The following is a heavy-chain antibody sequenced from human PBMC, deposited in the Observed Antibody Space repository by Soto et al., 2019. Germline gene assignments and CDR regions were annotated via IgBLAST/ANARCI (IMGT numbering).Heavy chain of an antibody. Sequence: GGSLRLSCAAFGFTFSSYPLSWVRQARGKGLEWVSGFRTGGDVGTTYYADSVKGRFTISRDNSKNTLFLQMNSLRAEDTAIYYCAKKVNSGPGSQYFDYWGQGTLVTVSS. D-gene: IGHD3-10*01. V-gene: IGHV3-23*01. CDR1: GFTFSSYP. CDR3: AKKVNSGPGSQYFDY. J-gene: IGHJ4*02. CDR2: FRTGGDVGTT.